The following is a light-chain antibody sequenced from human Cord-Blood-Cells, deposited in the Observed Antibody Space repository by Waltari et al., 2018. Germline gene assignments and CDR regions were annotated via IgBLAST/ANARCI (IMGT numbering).Light chain of an antibody. CDR3: QSADSSGTYV. Sequence: SYELTQPPSVSGSPGQTASITCSGDALPKQDAYWYQQKPGQAPVLVIYKDSERPSGIPERFSGSSSGTTVTLTISGVQAEDEADYYCQSADSSGTYVFGTGTKVTVL. CDR2: KDS. J-gene: IGLJ1*01. V-gene: IGLV3-25*03. CDR1: ALPKQD.